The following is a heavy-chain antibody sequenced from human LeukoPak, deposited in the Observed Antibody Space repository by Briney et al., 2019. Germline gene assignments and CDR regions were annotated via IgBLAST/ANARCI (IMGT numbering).Heavy chain of an antibody. CDR1: GGSISSYY. J-gene: IGHJ5*02. D-gene: IGHD2/OR15-2a*01. CDR2: IHYSGSA. CDR3: ASTSEFDP. Sequence: SETLSLTCTVSGGSISSYYWGWIRQPPGKGLEWIGSIHYSGSAYYNPSLESRVTISVDTSKNQFSLKLSSVTAADTAVYYCASTSEFDPWGQGTLVTVSS. V-gene: IGHV4-39*07.